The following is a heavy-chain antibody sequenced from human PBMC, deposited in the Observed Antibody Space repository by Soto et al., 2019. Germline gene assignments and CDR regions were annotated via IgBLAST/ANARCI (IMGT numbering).Heavy chain of an antibody. V-gene: IGHV1-2*02. Sequence: QVQLVQSGAEVKKSGASVKVSCKASGYSVSDYFIQWVRQAPGQGLEWVAWINPKTAATNYAKKSQGRVSLTGDTSFSPAYTEVTRLRPDDTAVYYCARIKWGLDYYNGMDVWGQGTTVIVSS. CDR2: INPKTAAT. J-gene: IGHJ6*02. CDR1: GYSVSDYF. D-gene: IGHD1-26*01. CDR3: ARIKWGLDYYNGMDV.